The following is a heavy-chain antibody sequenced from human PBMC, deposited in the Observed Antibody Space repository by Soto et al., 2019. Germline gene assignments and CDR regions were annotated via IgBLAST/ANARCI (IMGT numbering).Heavy chain of an antibody. D-gene: IGHD6-19*01. CDR1: GYTFTSYA. CDR2: INAGNGNT. CDR3: ARDLGGWPDY. V-gene: IGHV1-3*01. J-gene: IGHJ4*02. Sequence: QVQLVQSGAEVKKPGASVKVSCKASGYTFTSYAIHWVRQAPGQRLEWMGWINAGNGNTKYSQKFQDRVTITRDTSASTAYMELSSLRSEYTAVYYCARDLGGWPDYGGQGTLVTVSS.